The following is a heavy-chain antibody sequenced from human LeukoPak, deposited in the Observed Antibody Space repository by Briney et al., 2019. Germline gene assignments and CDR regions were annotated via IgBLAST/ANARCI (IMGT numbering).Heavy chain of an antibody. Sequence: GGSLRLSCAASGFTVSVNYMSWVRQAPGRGLEWVSVIYSGGTTNYADSVKGRFTISRHNSKNTLYLQMNRLRDEDSAVYYCARAQPLAYCGSDCYLDYWGQGTLVTVSS. CDR3: ARAQPLAYCGSDCYLDY. CDR1: GFTVSVNY. CDR2: IYSGGTT. V-gene: IGHV3-53*04. J-gene: IGHJ4*02. D-gene: IGHD2-21*02.